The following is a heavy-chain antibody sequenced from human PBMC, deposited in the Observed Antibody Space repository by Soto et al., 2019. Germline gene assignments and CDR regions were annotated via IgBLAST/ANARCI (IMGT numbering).Heavy chain of an antibody. CDR2: INPNSGVT. CDR3: ARESGGATATLDYYYFYMDV. CDR1: GDRFTDYY. Sequence: QVQLVQSGAEVKEPGASVTVSCRASGDRFTDYYMHWVQQAPGQGLEWMGWINPNSGVTKYAQKFQGWVTMTRDTSIRTVYMQLSRLRFDDTAIYYCARESGGATATLDYYYFYMDVWGTGTTVTVSS. D-gene: IGHD5-12*01. J-gene: IGHJ6*03. V-gene: IGHV1-2*04.